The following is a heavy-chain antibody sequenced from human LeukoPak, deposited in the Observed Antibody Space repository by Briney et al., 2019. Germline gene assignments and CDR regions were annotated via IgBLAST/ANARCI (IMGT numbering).Heavy chain of an antibody. Sequence: SETLSLTCTVSGGSISSSNYYWGWIRQPPGKGLEWIGSIHYSGSTYYNPSLKSRVTISVDTSKNQFSLKLSSVTAADTAVYYCARDASSSWDFDYWGQGTLVTVSS. V-gene: IGHV4-39*07. D-gene: IGHD6-13*01. CDR2: IHYSGST. J-gene: IGHJ4*02. CDR3: ARDASSSWDFDY. CDR1: GGSISSSNYY.